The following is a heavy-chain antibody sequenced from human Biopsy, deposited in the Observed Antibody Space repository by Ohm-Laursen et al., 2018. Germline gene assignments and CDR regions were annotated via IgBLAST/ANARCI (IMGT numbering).Heavy chain of an antibody. Sequence: GTLSLTCTVSGGSLKHYYWSWIRQPAGKGLEWIGRVYTSGSTSYNPSLESRVTMSVVTSKNQFSLKVTSMTAADAGLYYCARDYGLELGGWEAFDGWGPGTMVTV. V-gene: IGHV4-4*07. CDR3: ARDYGLELGGWEAFDG. CDR1: GGSLKHYY. CDR2: VYTSGST. J-gene: IGHJ3*01. D-gene: IGHD1-7*01.